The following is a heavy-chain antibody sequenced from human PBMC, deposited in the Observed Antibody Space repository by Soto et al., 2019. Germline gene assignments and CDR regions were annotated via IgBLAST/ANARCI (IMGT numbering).Heavy chain of an antibody. D-gene: IGHD1-26*01. V-gene: IGHV3-30*03. J-gene: IGHJ4*02. CDR2: ISYDGSNK. Sequence: QVQLVESGGGVVQPGRSLRLSCAASGFTFSSYGMHWVRQAPGKGLEWVAVISYDGSNKYYADSVKGRITISRDNSKNTLHLQMNSLRAEDTAVYYCARSPYSVSYLAYFDYWGQGTLVTVSS. CDR3: ARSPYSVSYLAYFDY. CDR1: GFTFSSYG.